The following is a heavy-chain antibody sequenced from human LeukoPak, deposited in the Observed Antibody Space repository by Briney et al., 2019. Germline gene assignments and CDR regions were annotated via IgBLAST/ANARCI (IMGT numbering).Heavy chain of an antibody. CDR3: AKDPVGYSYGFYFDY. V-gene: IGHV3-7*03. Sequence: GGSLRLSCISSGLTYNRDWMGWLRQAPGKGLEWLAHIKPDESRIFYADSVKARFAISRDNAKNSVYLQMNSLRAEDTAVYYCAKDPVGYSYGFYFDYWGQGTLVTVSS. J-gene: IGHJ4*02. D-gene: IGHD5-18*01. CDR2: IKPDESRI. CDR1: GLTYNRDW.